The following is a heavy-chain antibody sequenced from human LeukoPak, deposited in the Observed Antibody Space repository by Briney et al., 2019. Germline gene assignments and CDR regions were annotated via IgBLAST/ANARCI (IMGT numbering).Heavy chain of an antibody. D-gene: IGHD4-23*01. CDR2: IYYSGST. V-gene: IGHV4-59*01. CDR3: SRDGGGKSRPFDY. J-gene: IGHJ4*02. Sequence: PSETLSLTCTVSGGSLSSYYWSWLRQPPGKGLEWIGSIYYSGSTNYNPSLKSRVTISVDTSKNQFSLKVSSVTAADTAVYYCSRDGGGKSRPFDYWGQGTPVTVSS. CDR1: GGSLSSYY.